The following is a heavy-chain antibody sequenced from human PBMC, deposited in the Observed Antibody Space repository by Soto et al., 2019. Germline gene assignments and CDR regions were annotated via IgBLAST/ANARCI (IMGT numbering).Heavy chain of an antibody. D-gene: IGHD6-13*01. V-gene: IGHV1-3*01. J-gene: IGHJ5*02. Sequence: ASVKVSCKASGYTFTSYAMHWVRQAPGQRLEWMGWINAGNGNTKYSQKFQGRVTITRDTSASTAYMELSSLRSEDTAVYYCASGVSSSWYEIGNDWCDHWGKETMVTISS. CDR2: INAGNGNT. CDR1: GYTFTSYA. CDR3: ASGVSSSWYEIGNDWCDH.